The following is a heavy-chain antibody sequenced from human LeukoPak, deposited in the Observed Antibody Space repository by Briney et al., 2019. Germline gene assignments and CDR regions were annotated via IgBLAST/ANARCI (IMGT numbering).Heavy chain of an antibody. J-gene: IGHJ4*02. Sequence: SETLSLTCTVSGGSISSSSYYWSWIRQPPGKGLEWIGSIYYSVSTYYNPSLKSRVTISVDTSKNQFSLKLSTVTAADTAVYYCARESSSIAARGSFDYWGQGTLVTVSS. V-gene: IGHV4-39*07. CDR1: GGSISSSSYY. CDR2: IYYSVST. D-gene: IGHD6-6*01. CDR3: ARESSSIAARGSFDY.